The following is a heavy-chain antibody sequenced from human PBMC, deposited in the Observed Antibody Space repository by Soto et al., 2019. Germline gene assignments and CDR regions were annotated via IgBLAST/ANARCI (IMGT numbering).Heavy chain of an antibody. J-gene: IGHJ4*02. V-gene: IGHV4-4*07. CDR1: GGSISSYY. CDR3: ARGPPQTKYSSSWDYFDY. CDR2: IYTSGST. D-gene: IGHD6-13*01. Sequence: LSLTCTVSGGSISSYYWSWIRQPAGKGLEWIGRIYTSGSTNYNPSLKSRVTMSVDTSKNQFSLKLSSVTAADTAVYYCARGPPQTKYSSSWDYFDYWGQGTLVTVSS.